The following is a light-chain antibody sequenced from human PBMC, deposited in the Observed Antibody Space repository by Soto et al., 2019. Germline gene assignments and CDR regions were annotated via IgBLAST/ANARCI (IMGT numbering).Light chain of an antibody. CDR2: DAS. V-gene: IGKV3-11*01. J-gene: IGKJ1*01. CDR1: QSVRNY. Sequence: EIVLTQSPATLSLSPGETATLSCRASQSVRNYLAWYQQKPGQAPRLLIYDASRRATGIPDRFSGSGSGADFTLTISSLEPEDFAVYYCQQYGSSSWTFGQGTKVDIK. CDR3: QQYGSSSWT.